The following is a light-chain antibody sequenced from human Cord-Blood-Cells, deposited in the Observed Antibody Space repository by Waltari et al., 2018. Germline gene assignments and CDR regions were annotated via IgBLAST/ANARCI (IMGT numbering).Light chain of an antibody. CDR2: EGS. CDR1: RSDVGSYNL. V-gene: IGLV2-23*01. J-gene: IGLJ3*02. Sequence: QSALTQPASVSGSPGQSITIYCPGTRSDVGSYNLASWYQQHPGKAPKLMIYEGSKRPSGVSNRFSGSKSGNTASLTISGLQAEDEADYYCCSYAGSSTFWVFGGGTKLTVL. CDR3: CSYAGSSTFWV.